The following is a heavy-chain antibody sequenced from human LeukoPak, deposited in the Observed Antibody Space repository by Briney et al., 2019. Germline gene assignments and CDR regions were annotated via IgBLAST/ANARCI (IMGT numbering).Heavy chain of an antibody. V-gene: IGHV4-4*07. J-gene: IGHJ3*02. D-gene: IGHD3-10*01. CDR3: ARESYIYGSGSHDAFDI. CDR1: GGSISSYY. Sequence: SETLSLTCTVSGGSISSYYWSWIRQPAGKGLEWIGRIHTSGSTNYNPSLKSRVTMSVDMSKNQFSLKLSSVTAADTAAYYCARESYIYGSGSHDAFDIWGQGTMVTVSS. CDR2: IHTSGST.